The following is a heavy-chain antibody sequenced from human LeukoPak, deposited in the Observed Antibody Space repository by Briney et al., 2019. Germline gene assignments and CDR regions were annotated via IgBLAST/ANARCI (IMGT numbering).Heavy chain of an antibody. CDR3: ARDPRGAVAGFDY. J-gene: IGHJ4*02. CDR1: GYSISSGYY. V-gene: IGHV4-38-2*02. D-gene: IGHD6-19*01. Sequence: SKTLSLTCTVSGYSISSGYYWGWIRQPPGKGLEWIGSIYHSGSTYYNPSLKSRVTISVDTSKNQFSLKLSSVTAADTAVYYCARDPRGAVAGFDYWGQGTLVTVSS. CDR2: IYHSGST.